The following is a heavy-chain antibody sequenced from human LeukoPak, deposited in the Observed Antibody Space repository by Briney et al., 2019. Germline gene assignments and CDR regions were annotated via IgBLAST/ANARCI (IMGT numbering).Heavy chain of an antibody. Sequence: KPSETLSLTCTVCGGSTSSYYWRWIRQSAGKGLEWIGRIYVSGSTTYNPSLNSRVTMSLDTSKNQFSLKLRSVTAAGTAVYYCARDSGTTGELKFDPWGQGTLVTVSS. CDR2: IYVSGST. D-gene: IGHD3-10*01. CDR1: GGSTSSYY. V-gene: IGHV4-4*07. J-gene: IGHJ5*02. CDR3: ARDSGTTGELKFDP.